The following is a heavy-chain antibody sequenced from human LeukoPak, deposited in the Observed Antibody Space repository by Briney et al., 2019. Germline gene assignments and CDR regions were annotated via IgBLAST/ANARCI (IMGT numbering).Heavy chain of an antibody. CDR3: ASPKYSSGWYADAFDI. CDR1: GGSISSSSYY. J-gene: IGHJ3*02. Sequence: SETLSLTCTVSGGSISSSSYYWGWIRQPPGKGLEWIGSIYYSGSTYYNPSLKSRVTISVDTSKNQFSLKLSSVTAADTAVYYCASPKYSSGWYADAFDIWGQGTMVTVSS. CDR2: IYYSGST. D-gene: IGHD6-19*01. V-gene: IGHV4-39*01.